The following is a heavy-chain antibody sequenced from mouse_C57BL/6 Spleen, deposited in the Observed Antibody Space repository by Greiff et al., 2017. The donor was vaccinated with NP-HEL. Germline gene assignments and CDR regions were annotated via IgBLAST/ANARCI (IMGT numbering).Heavy chain of an antibody. CDR1: GYTFTNYW. D-gene: IGHD3-3*01. Sequence: VQRVESGAELVRPGTSVKMSCKASGYTFTNYWIGWAKQRPGHGLEWIGDIYPGGGYTNYNEKFKGKATLTADKSSSAAYMQFSSLTSEDSAIYYCARRRGDDYAMDYWGQGTSVTVSS. J-gene: IGHJ4*01. V-gene: IGHV1-63*01. CDR2: IYPGGGYT. CDR3: ARRRGDDYAMDY.